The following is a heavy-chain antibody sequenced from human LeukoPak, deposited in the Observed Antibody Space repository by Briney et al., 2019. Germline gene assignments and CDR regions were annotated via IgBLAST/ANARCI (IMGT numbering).Heavy chain of an antibody. CDR2: INANSGDT. CDR3: ARDWPIVIADY. J-gene: IGHJ4*02. V-gene: IGHV1-18*01. CDR1: GYTFTSYG. Sequence: ASVKVSCKASGYTFTSYGISWVRQAPGQGLEWMGWINANSGDTNYAQRFQGRLTMTTDTSTTTAYTELRSLSSDDTAVYYCARDWPIVIADYWGQGTLVTVSS. D-gene: IGHD2/OR15-2a*01.